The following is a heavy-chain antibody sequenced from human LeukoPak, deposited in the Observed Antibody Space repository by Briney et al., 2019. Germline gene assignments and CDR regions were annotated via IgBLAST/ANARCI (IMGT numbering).Heavy chain of an antibody. CDR2: IYPGDSDT. CDR1: GDSFTSYW. J-gene: IGHJ5*02. Sequence: GESLKISCKGSGDSFTSYWIGWVRQMPGKGLECMGIIYPGDSDTRYSPSFQGQVTISADKSISTAYLQWSSLKASDTAIYYCARQAGYYDSSAFDPWGQGTLVTVSS. CDR3: ARQAGYYDSSAFDP. D-gene: IGHD3-22*01. V-gene: IGHV5-51*01.